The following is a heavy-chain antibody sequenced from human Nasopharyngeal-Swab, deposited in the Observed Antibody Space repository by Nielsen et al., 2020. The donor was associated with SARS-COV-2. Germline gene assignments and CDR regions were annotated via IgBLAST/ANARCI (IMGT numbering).Heavy chain of an antibody. V-gene: IGHV1-2*06. CDR1: VCTFTCYY. Sequence: SVQVSCKASVCTFTCYYMHWVRQAPGQGLEWMGRINPNSGGTNYAQKFQGRVTMTRDTSISTAYMELSRLRDDDTAVYYFARKYYGDYGISAFDIWGQGTMVTVSS. J-gene: IGHJ3*02. CDR2: INPNSGGT. CDR3: ARKYYGDYGISAFDI. D-gene: IGHD4-17*01.